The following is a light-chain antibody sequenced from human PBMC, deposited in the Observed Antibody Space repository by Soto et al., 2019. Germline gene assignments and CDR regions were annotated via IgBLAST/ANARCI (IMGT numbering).Light chain of an antibody. CDR2: GAS. CDR3: QQYDNWPPT. V-gene: IGKV3-15*01. CDR1: QSVSSD. Sequence: EIVLTQSPATLSSFPGDRATLSCRASQSVSSDLAWYQQKPGQAPRLLIYGASTRATGIPARFSGSGSGTEFTLTISSLQSEDFAVYYCQQYDNWPPTFGQGTKVDI. J-gene: IGKJ1*01.